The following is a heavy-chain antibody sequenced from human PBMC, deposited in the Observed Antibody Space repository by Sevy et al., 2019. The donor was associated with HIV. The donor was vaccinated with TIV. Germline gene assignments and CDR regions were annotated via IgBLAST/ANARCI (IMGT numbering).Heavy chain of an antibody. CDR2: VYHTGST. J-gene: IGHJ4*02. Sequence: SETLSLTCAASGVSVSSDTYYWSWIRQPPGKGLEWIGYVYHTGSTNYGPSFRSRVTISVDTSKNQFSLGLFSVAAADTAVYYCAREPYFFDKSGYYWDYWGQGALVTVSS. CDR3: AREPYFFDKSGYYWDY. D-gene: IGHD3-22*01. CDR1: GVSVSSDTYY. V-gene: IGHV4-61*01.